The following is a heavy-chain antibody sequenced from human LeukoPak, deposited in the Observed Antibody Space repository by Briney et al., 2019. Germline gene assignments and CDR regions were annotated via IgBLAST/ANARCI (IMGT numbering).Heavy chain of an antibody. CDR2: IRSKAYGGTT. J-gene: IGHJ4*02. CDR1: GFTFGDYA. CDR3: TRVFGSRYEYVWGIVY. Sequence: GRSLRLSCTASGFTFGDYAMSWVRQAPGKGLEWVGFIRSKAYGGTTEYAASVKGRFTISRDDSKSIAYLQMNSLKTEDTAVYYCTRVFGSRYEYVWGIVYWGQGTLVTVSS. D-gene: IGHD3-16*01. V-gene: IGHV3-49*04.